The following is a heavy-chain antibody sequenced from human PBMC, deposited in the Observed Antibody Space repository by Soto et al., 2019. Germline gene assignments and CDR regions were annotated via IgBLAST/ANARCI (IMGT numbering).Heavy chain of an antibody. CDR3: ARDHHEFWTSYWFDP. D-gene: IGHD3-3*01. CDR1: GYTFTGHY. V-gene: IGHV1-18*04. CDR2: ISAYDGKT. J-gene: IGHJ5*02. Sequence: ASVKVSCKASGYTFTGHYINWVRQAPGQGLELMGWISAYDGKTTYAEKFQGRVTLTTDTSTSTAYMELRSLRSADTAIYYCARDHHEFWTSYWFDPWGQGTPVTVSS.